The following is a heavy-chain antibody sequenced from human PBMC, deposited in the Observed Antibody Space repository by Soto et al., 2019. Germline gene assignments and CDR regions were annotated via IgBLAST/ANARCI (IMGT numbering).Heavy chain of an antibody. CDR1: GFTFSSYA. V-gene: IGHV3-30-3*01. Sequence: PGGSLRLSCAASGFTFSSYAMHWVRQAPGTGLEWVAVISYDGSNKYYADSVKGRFTISRDNSKNTLYLQMNSLRAEDTAVYYCARDLDGSGWYVDYWGQGTLVTVSS. CDR3: ARDLDGSGWYVDY. CDR2: ISYDGSNK. D-gene: IGHD6-19*01. J-gene: IGHJ4*02.